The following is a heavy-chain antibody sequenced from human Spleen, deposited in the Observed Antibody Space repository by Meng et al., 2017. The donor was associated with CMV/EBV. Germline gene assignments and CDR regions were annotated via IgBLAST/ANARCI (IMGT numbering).Heavy chain of an antibody. CDR3: ATVPGLGYCSSTSCYTGGY. Sequence: SETLSLTCTVSGGSISSSSYYWGWICQPPGKGLEWIGSIYYSGSTYYNPSLKSRVTISVDTSKNQFSLKLSSVTAADTAVYYCATVPGLGYCSSTSCYTGGYWGQGTLVTVSS. V-gene: IGHV4-39*07. CDR2: IYYSGST. CDR1: GGSISSSSYY. J-gene: IGHJ4*02. D-gene: IGHD2-2*02.